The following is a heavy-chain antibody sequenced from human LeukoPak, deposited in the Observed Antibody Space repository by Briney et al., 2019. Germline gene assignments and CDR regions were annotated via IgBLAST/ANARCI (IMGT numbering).Heavy chain of an antibody. CDR3: TRHWERITMVRGVPPDYGMDV. Sequence: GGSLRLSCAASGFTFSGSDMHWVRQASGKGLEWVGRIRSKANSYATAYAASVKGRFTISRDDSKNTAYLQMNSLKTEDTAVYYCTRHWERITMVRGVPPDYGMDVWGQGTTVTVSS. CDR2: IRSKANSYAT. J-gene: IGHJ6*02. CDR1: GFTFSGSD. V-gene: IGHV3-73*01. D-gene: IGHD3-10*01.